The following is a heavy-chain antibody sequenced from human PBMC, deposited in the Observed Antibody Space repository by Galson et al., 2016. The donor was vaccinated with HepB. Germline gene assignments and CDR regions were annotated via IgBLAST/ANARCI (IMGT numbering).Heavy chain of an antibody. CDR2: ISYDGSYE. V-gene: IGHV3-30*04. Sequence: SLRLSCAASGFTFSSYAMHWVRQAPGKGLGWVAVISYDGSYESYAGAVKGRFTISRDNFKNTLYLHLNSLRAEETAVYYCARAVHGSGSYWDKWGQGTLVAVSS. CDR1: GFTFSSYA. J-gene: IGHJ4*02. CDR3: ARAVHGSGSYWDK. D-gene: IGHD3-10*01.